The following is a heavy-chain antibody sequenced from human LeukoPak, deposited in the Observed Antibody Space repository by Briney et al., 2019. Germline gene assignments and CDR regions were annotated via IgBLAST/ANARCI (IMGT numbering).Heavy chain of an antibody. D-gene: IGHD3-22*01. CDR2: INHSGST. CDR1: GGSFSGYY. J-gene: IGHJ4*02. CDR3: ARHPYYYDSSGYPL. V-gene: IGHV4-34*01. Sequence: ASETLSLTCAVYGGSFSGYYWSWIRQPPGKGLEWIGEINHSGSTNYNPSLKSRVTISVDTSKNQFSLKLSSVTAADTAVYYCARHPYYYDSSGYPLWGQGTLVTVSS.